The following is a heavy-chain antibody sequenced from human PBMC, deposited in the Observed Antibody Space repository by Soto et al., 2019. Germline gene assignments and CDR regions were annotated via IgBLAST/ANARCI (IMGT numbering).Heavy chain of an antibody. CDR2: INPSGGST. CDR1: GYTFTSYY. D-gene: IGHD3-22*01. Sequence: ASVKVSCKASGYTFTSYYMHWVRQAPGQGLEWMGIINPSGGSTSYAQKLQGRVTMTTDTSTSTAYMELRSLRSDDTAVYYCARGALITMTRFDYWGQGTLVTVSS. CDR3: ARGALITMTRFDY. V-gene: IGHV1-46*01. J-gene: IGHJ4*02.